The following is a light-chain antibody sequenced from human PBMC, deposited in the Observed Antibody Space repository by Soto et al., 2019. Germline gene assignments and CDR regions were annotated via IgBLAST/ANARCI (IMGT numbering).Light chain of an antibody. CDR2: DAS. V-gene: IGKV3-11*01. Sequence: ENVLKQSPATLSLSPGERATLSCRASQSVSSNLAWYQQKPGQAPRLLIYDASNRATGIPARFSGSGSGTDFTLTISSLQPEDFAVYYCHQRSNWPPTFGGGTKVDIK. CDR3: HQRSNWPPT. J-gene: IGKJ4*01. CDR1: QSVSSN.